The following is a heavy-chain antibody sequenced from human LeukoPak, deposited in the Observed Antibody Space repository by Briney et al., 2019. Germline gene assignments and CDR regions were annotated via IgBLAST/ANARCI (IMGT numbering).Heavy chain of an antibody. Sequence: PGGSLRLSCAASGFTFSSHWMSWVRQAPGKGLEWVANIKEDGSEKYCVDSVKGRFTISRDNAKKSLYLQMNSLRAEDAAVYYCARPGDYGDYVGYWGQGTLVTVSS. V-gene: IGHV3-7*01. D-gene: IGHD4-17*01. J-gene: IGHJ4*02. CDR1: GFTFSSHW. CDR3: ARPGDYGDYVGY. CDR2: IKEDGSEK.